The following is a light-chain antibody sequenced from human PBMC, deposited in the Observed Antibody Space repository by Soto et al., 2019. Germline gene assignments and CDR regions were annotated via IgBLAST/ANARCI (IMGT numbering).Light chain of an antibody. CDR2: DVS. CDR3: SSYTSSGTYV. V-gene: IGLV2-14*01. Sequence: QSVLTQPASVSGSPGQSITISCAGSSTDVGGYNYVSWYQQHPGKAPKLMIYDVSNRPSGVSYRFSGSKSDDTASLTISGLQAEDEADYYCSSYTSSGTYVFGTGTKVTVL. CDR1: STDVGGYNY. J-gene: IGLJ1*01.